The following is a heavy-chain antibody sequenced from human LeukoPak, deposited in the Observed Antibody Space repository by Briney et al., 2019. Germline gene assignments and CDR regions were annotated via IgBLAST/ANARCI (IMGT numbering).Heavy chain of an antibody. J-gene: IGHJ5*02. CDR2: ILPILGIA. D-gene: IGHD2-2*01. CDR1: GGTFSSYA. CDR3: ARELVVVPAAIPFDP. Sequence: SVKVSCKASGGTFSSYAISWVRQAPGQGLEWMGRILPILGIANYAQKFQGRVTITADKSTNTAYMELSSLRSEDTAVYYCARELVVVPAAIPFDPWGQGTLVTVSS. V-gene: IGHV1-69*04.